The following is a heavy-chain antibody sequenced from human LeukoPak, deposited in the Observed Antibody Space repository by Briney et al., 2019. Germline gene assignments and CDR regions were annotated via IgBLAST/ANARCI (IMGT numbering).Heavy chain of an antibody. D-gene: IGHD3-10*01. Sequence: ASVKVSCKVSGYTLTELSMHWVRQAPGKGLEWMGGFDPEDGETIYAQKFQGRVTMTEDTSTDTAYMELSSLRSEDTAVSYCATGGHGSGSRDYFDYWGQGTLVTVSS. J-gene: IGHJ4*02. CDR1: GYTLTELS. CDR2: FDPEDGET. CDR3: ATGGHGSGSRDYFDY. V-gene: IGHV1-24*01.